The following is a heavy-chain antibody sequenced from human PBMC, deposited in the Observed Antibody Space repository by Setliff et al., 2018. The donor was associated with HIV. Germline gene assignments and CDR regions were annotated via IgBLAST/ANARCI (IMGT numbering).Heavy chain of an antibody. D-gene: IGHD2-8*02. V-gene: IGHV4-39*07. J-gene: IGHJ4*02. CDR3: ARRGMWSYETGGNPTATFDY. CDR2: IYHTGSS. CDR1: GDSASSRSYY. Sequence: SETLSLTCTVSGDSASSRSYYWSWIRQPPGKGLEWIGNIYHTGSSYYSPSLKSRITISLDTSKNQFSLNLSSVTAADTAVYYCARRGMWSYETGGNPTATFDYWGQGTLVTVSS.